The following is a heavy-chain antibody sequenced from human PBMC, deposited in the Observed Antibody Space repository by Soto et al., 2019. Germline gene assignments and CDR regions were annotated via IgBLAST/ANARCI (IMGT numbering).Heavy chain of an antibody. J-gene: IGHJ4*02. CDR2: ISGSGGST. V-gene: IGHV3-23*01. CDR1: GFTFSNYA. Sequence: PGGSLRLSCAGSGFTFSNYAMSWVRQAPGKGLAWVSAISGSGGSTYYADSVKGRFTISRDNSKNTLYLQMNSLRAEDTALYYCAKVPVGATGRFDYCGQGTLVTVSS. CDR3: AKVPVGATGRFDY. D-gene: IGHD1-26*01.